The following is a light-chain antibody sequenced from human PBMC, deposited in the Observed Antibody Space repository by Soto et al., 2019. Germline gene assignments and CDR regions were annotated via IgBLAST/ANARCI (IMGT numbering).Light chain of an antibody. V-gene: IGKV1-5*01. CDR1: QGISTY. CDR2: DAS. J-gene: IGKJ1*01. CDR3: QHYSTWT. Sequence: DIQMTQSPSSVSSSLGDRVTVTCRASQGISTYLNWYQQKPGKAPKLLIYDASSLESGVPSRFSGSGSGTEFTLTISSLQPDDFATYYCQHYSTWTFGQGTKVDI.